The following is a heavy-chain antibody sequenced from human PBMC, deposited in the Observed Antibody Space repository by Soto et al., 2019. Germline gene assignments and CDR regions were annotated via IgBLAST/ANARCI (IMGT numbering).Heavy chain of an antibody. CDR1: GYTFTSYY. J-gene: IGHJ3*02. Sequence: ASVKVSCKASGYTFTSYYMHWVRQAPGQGLDWMGIINPSGGSTSYAQKFQGRVTMTRDTSTSIVYMELSSLRSEDTAVYYCARVDNYYDSSGYYYYAFDIWGQGTMVTVSS. V-gene: IGHV1-46*01. CDR3: ARVDNYYDSSGYYYYAFDI. D-gene: IGHD3-22*01. CDR2: INPSGGST.